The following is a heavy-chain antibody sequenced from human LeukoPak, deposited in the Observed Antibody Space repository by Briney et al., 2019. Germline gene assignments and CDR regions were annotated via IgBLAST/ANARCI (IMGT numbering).Heavy chain of an antibody. CDR2: INPNSSGT. Sequence: EASVKVSCKASGYTFTGYYMHWVRQAPGQGLEWMGWINPNSSGTNYAKKFQVRGTMTRDTSISTAYMELSRLRSDDTAVYYCARSAESSSWVEFDYWGQGTLVTVSS. D-gene: IGHD6-13*01. CDR1: GYTFTGYY. CDR3: ARSAESSSWVEFDY. J-gene: IGHJ4*02. V-gene: IGHV1-2*02.